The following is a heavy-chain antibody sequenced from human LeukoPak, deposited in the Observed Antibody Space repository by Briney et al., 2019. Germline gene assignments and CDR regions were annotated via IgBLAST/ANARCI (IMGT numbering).Heavy chain of an antibody. CDR3: ARGGIQYYYDSSGFGY. J-gene: IGHJ4*02. CDR2: IYYSGST. Sequence: ASETLSLTCTVSGGSISSYYWSWIRQPPGKGLEWIGYIYYSGSTNYNPSLKSRVTISVDTSKNQFSLKLSSVTAADTAVYYCARGGIQYYYDSSGFGYWGQGTLVTVSS. V-gene: IGHV4-59*01. CDR1: GGSISSYY. D-gene: IGHD3-22*01.